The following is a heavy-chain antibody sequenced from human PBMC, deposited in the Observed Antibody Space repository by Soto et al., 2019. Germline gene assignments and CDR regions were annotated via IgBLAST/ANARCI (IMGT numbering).Heavy chain of an antibody. CDR1: GFTFDDYA. Sequence: PGGSLRLSCAASGFTFDDYAMHWVRQAPGKGLEWVSGISWNSATIGYADSVKGRFTVSRDNVKNSLYLQMNSLRTEDTALYYCAKTLKEEGYYYYGLDAWGQGTTVTVSS. J-gene: IGHJ6*02. CDR3: AKTLKEEGYYYYGLDA. V-gene: IGHV3-9*01. CDR2: ISWNSATI.